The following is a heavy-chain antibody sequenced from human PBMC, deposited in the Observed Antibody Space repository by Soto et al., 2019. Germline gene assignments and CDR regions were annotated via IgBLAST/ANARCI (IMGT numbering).Heavy chain of an antibody. Sequence: GGSLRLSCAASGFTFSSYGMHWVRQAPGKGLEWVAVIWYDGSNKYYADSVKGRFTISRDNSKNTLYLQMNSLRAEDTAVYYCARDLPYYYGDSSLGAFDIWGQGTMVTVSS. CDR1: GFTFSSYG. J-gene: IGHJ3*02. V-gene: IGHV3-33*01. CDR2: IWYDGSNK. D-gene: IGHD4-17*01. CDR3: ARDLPYYYGDSSLGAFDI.